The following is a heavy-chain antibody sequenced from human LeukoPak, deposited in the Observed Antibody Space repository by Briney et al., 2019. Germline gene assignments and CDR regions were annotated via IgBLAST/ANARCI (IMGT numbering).Heavy chain of an antibody. CDR2: IYYSGST. D-gene: IGHD5-18*01. CDR3: ARDAPGYSYAYYMDV. J-gene: IGHJ6*03. V-gene: IGHV4-39*07. CDR1: GGSISSSSYY. Sequence: PSETLSLTCTVSGGSISSSSYYWGWIRQPPGKGLEWIGSIYYSGSTYYNPSLKSRVTISVDTSKNQFSLKLSSVTAADTAVYYCARDAPGYSYAYYMDVWGKGTTVTVSS.